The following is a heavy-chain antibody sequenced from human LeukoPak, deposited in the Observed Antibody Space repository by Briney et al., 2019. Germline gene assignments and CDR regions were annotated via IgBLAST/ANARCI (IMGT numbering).Heavy chain of an antibody. CDR3: ARQDWSPNWFDP. Sequence: SETLSLTCTVSGGSISSYDWSWIRQLPGKGLEWIGYIYYSGGTNYNPSLKSRVTISVDTSKNQFSLKLSSVTAADTAVYYCARQDWSPNWFDPWGQGTLVTVSS. V-gene: IGHV4-59*08. D-gene: IGHD3-3*01. CDR1: GGSISSYD. CDR2: IYYSGGT. J-gene: IGHJ5*02.